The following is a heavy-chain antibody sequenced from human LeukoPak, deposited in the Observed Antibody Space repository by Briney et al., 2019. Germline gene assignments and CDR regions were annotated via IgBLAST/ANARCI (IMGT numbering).Heavy chain of an antibody. D-gene: IGHD3-3*01. Sequence: GGSLRLSCAASGFTFSSYAMSWVRQAPGKGLEWVSAISGSGGSTYYADSVKGRFTISRDNSKNTLYLQMNSLRAEDTAVYYCAKDTRQYYDFWSGYYPVVDPWGQGTLVTVSS. CDR3: AKDTRQYYDFWSGYYPVVDP. J-gene: IGHJ5*02. CDR1: GFTFSSYA. V-gene: IGHV3-23*01. CDR2: ISGSGGST.